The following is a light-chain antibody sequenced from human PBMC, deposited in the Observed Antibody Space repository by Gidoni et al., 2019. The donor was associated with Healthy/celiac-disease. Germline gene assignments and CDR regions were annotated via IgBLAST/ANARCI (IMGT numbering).Light chain of an antibody. CDR1: KLGDKY. CDR3: QAWDSSTGV. V-gene: IGLV3-1*01. Sequence: SYKLTQPPSVSVSPGQTASITCSGDKLGDKYACWSQQKPGQSPVLVIYQDSKRPSGIPERFSGSNSGNTATLTISGTQAMDEADYYCQAWDSSTGVFGGGTKLTVL. CDR2: QDS. J-gene: IGLJ2*01.